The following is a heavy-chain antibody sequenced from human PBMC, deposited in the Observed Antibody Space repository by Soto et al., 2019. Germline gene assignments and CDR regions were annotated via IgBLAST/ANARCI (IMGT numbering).Heavy chain of an antibody. CDR2: IDDTGSVT. J-gene: IGHJ5*02. Sequence: EVQLVESGGGLVQPGGSLRLSCAASGFSFNSYWMHWVRQTPGKGLVWVSRIDDTGSVTTYADSVKGRFTISRDNAKNTLYLQMNSLRADDTAVYYCARSYGDYEDWLDPWGQGTLVTVSS. CDR3: ARSYGDYEDWLDP. CDR1: GFSFNSYW. D-gene: IGHD4-17*01. V-gene: IGHV3-74*01.